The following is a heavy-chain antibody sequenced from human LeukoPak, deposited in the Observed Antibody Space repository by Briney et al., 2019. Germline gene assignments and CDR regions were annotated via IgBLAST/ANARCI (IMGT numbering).Heavy chain of an antibody. CDR3: VRDGGDFNFDY. CDR1: GFTFRSYW. J-gene: IGHJ4*02. Sequence: DGSLRLSCAASGFTFRSYWMHWVRQAPGKGLEWVSRVIRDGSFTNYADSVKGRFTISRDNAKNTLYLQMSSLRAEDTAVYFCVRDGGDFNFDYWGQGSLVTVSS. D-gene: IGHD2-21*02. CDR2: VIRDGSFT. V-gene: IGHV3-74*01.